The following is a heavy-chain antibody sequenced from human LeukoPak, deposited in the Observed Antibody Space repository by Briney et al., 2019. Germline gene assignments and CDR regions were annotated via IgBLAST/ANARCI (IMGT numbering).Heavy chain of an antibody. CDR1: GGSISSYY. CDR3: ARDEYYYDSSGYHNWFDP. J-gene: IGHJ5*02. D-gene: IGHD3-22*01. V-gene: IGHV4-59*01. Sequence: PSETLSLTCTVSGGSISSYYWSWIRQPPGKGLEWIAYIYYSGSTNYNPSLKSRVTISVDTSKNQLSLKLSSVTAADTAVYYCARDEYYYDSSGYHNWFDPWSQGTLVTVSS. CDR2: IYYSGST.